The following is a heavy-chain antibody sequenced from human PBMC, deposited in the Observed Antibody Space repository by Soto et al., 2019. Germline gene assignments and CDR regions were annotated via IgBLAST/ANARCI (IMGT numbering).Heavy chain of an antibody. Sequence: QVQLQESGPGLVKPSQTLSLTCTVSGGSISSGGCYWSWIRQHPGKGLEWIGYIYYSGSTYYNPSLKSRVSISVDTSKNQFSLKLSSVTAADTAVNYCARDKLLAYDSSGFYYYYYGMDVWGQGTTVTVSS. CDR2: IYYSGST. CDR1: GGSISSGGCY. J-gene: IGHJ6*02. D-gene: IGHD3-22*01. CDR3: ARDKLLAYDSSGFYYYYYGMDV. V-gene: IGHV4-31*03.